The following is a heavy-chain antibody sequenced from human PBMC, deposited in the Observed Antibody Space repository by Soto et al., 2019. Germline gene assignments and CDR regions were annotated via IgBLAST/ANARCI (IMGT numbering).Heavy chain of an antibody. V-gene: IGHV3-23*01. CDR3: AKALYGGFTS. CDR2: ISGSGDST. D-gene: IGHD3-10*01. CDR1: GFTFSVYA. J-gene: IGHJ5*01. Sequence: EVRLLESGGGLVQPGGSLRLSCAASGFTFSVYAMSWVRQAPGKGLEWVSGISGSGDSTHYADSVKGRFTVSRDNSKSMLDLRTNSLRADKTVIYYCAKALYGGFTSRGQGTLVSVSS.